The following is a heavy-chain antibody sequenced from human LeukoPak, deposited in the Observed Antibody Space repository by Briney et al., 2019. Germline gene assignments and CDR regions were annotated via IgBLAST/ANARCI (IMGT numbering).Heavy chain of an antibody. J-gene: IGHJ4*02. V-gene: IGHV1-18*01. CDR1: GYTFTSYG. Sequence: ASVKVSCKASGYTFTSYGISWVRQAPGQGLEWMGWISAYNGNTNYAQKLQGRITMTTDTSTSTAYMELRSLRSDDTAVYYCASGIAVAGAFDYWGQGTLVTVSS. CDR3: ASGIAVAGAFDY. D-gene: IGHD6-19*01. CDR2: ISAYNGNT.